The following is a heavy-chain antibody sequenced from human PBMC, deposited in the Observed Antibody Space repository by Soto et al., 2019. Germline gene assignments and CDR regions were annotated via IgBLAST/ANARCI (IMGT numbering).Heavy chain of an antibody. CDR1: GFTFSSYG. CDR2: ISYDGSNK. V-gene: IGHV3-30*18. Sequence: QVQLVESGGGVVQPGRSLRLSCAASGFTFSSYGMHWVRQAPGKGLEWVAVISYDGSNKYYADSVKGRFTISRDNSKNTLYQQMNSLRAEDTAVYYCAKAPVLLWFGELSPYGMDVWGQGTTVTVSS. J-gene: IGHJ6*02. D-gene: IGHD3-10*01. CDR3: AKAPVLLWFGELSPYGMDV.